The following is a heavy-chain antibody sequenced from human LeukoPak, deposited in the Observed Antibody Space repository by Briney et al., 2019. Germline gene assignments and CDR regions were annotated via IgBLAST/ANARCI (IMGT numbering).Heavy chain of an antibody. CDR1: GYTLTELS. CDR2: FDPEDGET. D-gene: IGHD5-18*01. V-gene: IGHV1-24*01. CDR3: ASTITAMAPFDY. Sequence: ASVKVSCKVSGYTLTELSMHWVRQAPGKGLGWMGGFDPEDGETIYAQKFQGRVTMTEDTSTDTAYMELSSLRSEDTAVYYCASTITAMAPFDYWGQGTLVTVSS. J-gene: IGHJ4*02.